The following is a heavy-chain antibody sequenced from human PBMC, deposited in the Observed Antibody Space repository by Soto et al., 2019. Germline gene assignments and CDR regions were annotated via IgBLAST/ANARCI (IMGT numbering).Heavy chain of an antibody. D-gene: IGHD2-15*01. CDR1: GFTFSSYA. J-gene: IGHJ3*02. V-gene: IGHV3-30-3*01. CDR2: ISYDGSNK. CDR3: ARDYAVVGAFDI. Sequence: QVQLVESGGGVVQPGRSLRLSCAASGFTFSSYAMHWVRQAPGKGLEWVAVISYDGSNKYYADSAKGRFTISRDNSKNTLYLQMNSLRAEDTAVYYCARDYAVVGAFDIWVQGTMVTVSS.